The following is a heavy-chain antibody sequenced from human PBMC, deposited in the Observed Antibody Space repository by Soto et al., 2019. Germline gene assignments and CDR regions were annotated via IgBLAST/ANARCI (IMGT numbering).Heavy chain of an antibody. Sequence: AGGSLRLSCAASGFTFSSYSMNWVRQAPGKGLEWVSSISSSSSYIYYADSVKGRFTISRDNAKNSLYLQMNSLRAEDTAVYYCAITPDEYSSSSDSLVYRGQGTLVTVSS. D-gene: IGHD6-6*01. V-gene: IGHV3-21*01. J-gene: IGHJ4*02. CDR2: ISSSSSYI. CDR1: GFTFSSYS. CDR3: AITPDEYSSSSDSLVY.